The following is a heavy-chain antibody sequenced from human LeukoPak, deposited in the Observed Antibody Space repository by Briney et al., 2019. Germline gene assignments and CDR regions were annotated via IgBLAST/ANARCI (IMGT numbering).Heavy chain of an antibody. D-gene: IGHD5-24*01. CDR1: GFTFSSYT. Sequence: PGGSLRLSCAASGFTFSSYTMNWVRQAPGKGLEWVSSISSSSSYIYYADSLKGRFTISRDNAKNSLYLQMNSLRAEDTAVYYCAKVDGPYHYYGMDVWGQGTTVTVSS. CDR2: ISSSSSYI. CDR3: AKVDGPYHYYGMDV. V-gene: IGHV3-21*01. J-gene: IGHJ6*02.